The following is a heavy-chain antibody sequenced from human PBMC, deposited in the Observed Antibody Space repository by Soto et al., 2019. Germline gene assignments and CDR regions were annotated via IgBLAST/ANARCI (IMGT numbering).Heavy chain of an antibody. V-gene: IGHV1-2*02. CDR2: INPNSGAT. D-gene: IGHD3-3*01. Sequence: ASVKGSCKASGYTFTGYFIHWVRQAPGQGLEWMGWINPNSGATKYAQKFQGRVTLSRDTSIRTAYMELSGLRSDDTAVYYCARGGGTILAPLPWGQGTLVTVSS. CDR1: GYTFTGYF. CDR3: ARGGGTILAPLP. J-gene: IGHJ5*02.